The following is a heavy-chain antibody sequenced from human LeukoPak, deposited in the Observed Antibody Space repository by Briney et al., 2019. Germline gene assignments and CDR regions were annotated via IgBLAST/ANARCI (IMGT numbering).Heavy chain of an antibody. Sequence: SQTLSLTCAISGDSVPSNSAAWNWIRQSPSRGLEWLGRTYYRSKWYNDYAVSVKSRITINPDTSKNQFSLQLNSVTPEDTAVYYCARGYCGGDCYSAWGSTNWFDPWGQGTLVTVSS. D-gene: IGHD2-21*02. CDR2: TYYRSKWYN. CDR1: GDSVPSNSAA. CDR3: ARGYCGGDCYSAWGSTNWFDP. J-gene: IGHJ5*02. V-gene: IGHV6-1*01.